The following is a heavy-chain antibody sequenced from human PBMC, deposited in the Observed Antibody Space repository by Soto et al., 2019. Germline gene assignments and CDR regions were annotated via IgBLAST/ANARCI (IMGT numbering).Heavy chain of an antibody. V-gene: IGHV4-59*01. J-gene: IGHJ4*02. CDR2: IYYSGSI. CDR1: GDSISSLY. Sequence: QVQLQESGPGLVKPSETLSLTCTVSGDSISSLYWSWIRQPPGKGLEWIGYIYYSGSINYNPSLNSPVTIPVDPAKNQFSLRLSSVTAADTAVYYCAKSLWDTSGWKTAYWGQGTLVTVSS. D-gene: IGHD6-19*01. CDR3: AKSLWDTSGWKTAY.